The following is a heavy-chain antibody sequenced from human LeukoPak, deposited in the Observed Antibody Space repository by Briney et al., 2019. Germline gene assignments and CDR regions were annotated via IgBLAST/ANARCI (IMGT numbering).Heavy chain of an antibody. CDR1: GGSISSGGYY. Sequence: SETLSLTFTVSGGSISSGGYYWSWIRQHPGKGLEWIGYIYYSGGTYYNPSLKSRVTISVDTSKNQFSLKLSSVTAADTAVYYCARTHGGDHSPIAYWGQGTLVTVSS. V-gene: IGHV4-31*03. CDR3: ARTHGGDHSPIAY. J-gene: IGHJ4*02. CDR2: IYYSGGT. D-gene: IGHD2-21*02.